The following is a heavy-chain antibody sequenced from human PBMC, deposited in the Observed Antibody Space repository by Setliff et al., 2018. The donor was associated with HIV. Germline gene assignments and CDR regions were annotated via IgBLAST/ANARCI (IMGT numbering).Heavy chain of an antibody. CDR2: VIPSFATA. D-gene: IGHD1-1*01. J-gene: IGHJ3*01. V-gene: IGHV1-69*13. CDR3: ANPHDGGAFDV. CDR1: GGTFKNLA. Sequence: SVKVSCKASGGTFKNLAISWVRQAPGQGLEWMGGVIPSFATANYAQKFQGRITITADELTSTVYMDLNSLKSEGSAVYYCANPHDGGAFDVWGQGTAVTVSS.